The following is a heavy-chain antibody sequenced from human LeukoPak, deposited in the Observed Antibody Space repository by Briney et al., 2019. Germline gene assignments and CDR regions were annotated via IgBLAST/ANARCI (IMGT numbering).Heavy chain of an antibody. Sequence: GGSLRLSCEGSAFIFSGHWMNWVRQTPGKGLEWVSAISGSGGSTYYADSVKGRFTISRDNSKNTLYLQMNSLRAEDTAVYYCAKSIAAAGVDYWGQGTLVTVSS. CDR3: AKSIAAAGVDY. CDR1: AFIFSGHW. CDR2: ISGSGGST. J-gene: IGHJ4*02. D-gene: IGHD6-13*01. V-gene: IGHV3-23*01.